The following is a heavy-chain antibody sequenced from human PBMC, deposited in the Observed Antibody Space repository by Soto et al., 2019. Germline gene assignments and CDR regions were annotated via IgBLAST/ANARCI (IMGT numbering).Heavy chain of an antibody. J-gene: IGHJ6*03. CDR2: ISSNGGST. V-gene: IGHV3-64*01. CDR1: GFTFSSYA. D-gene: IGHD3-3*01. Sequence: PGGSLRLSCAASGFTFSSYAMHWVRQAPGKGLEYVSAISSNGGSTYYANSVKGRFTISRDNSKNTLYLQMGSLRAEDMAVYYCARDLRYDFWSSAWGIGYYYMDVWGKGTTVTVSS. CDR3: ARDLRYDFWSSAWGIGYYYMDV.